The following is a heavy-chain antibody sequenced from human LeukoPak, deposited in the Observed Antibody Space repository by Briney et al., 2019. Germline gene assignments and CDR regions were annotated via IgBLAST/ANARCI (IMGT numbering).Heavy chain of an antibody. Sequence: GGSLRLSCAASGFTFSSYSMNWVRQAPGKGLEWVSGINWNGGSTGYADSVKGRFTISRDNAKNSLYLQMNSLRAEDTALYYCAGVFTGSGSYSFDYWGQGTLVTVSS. D-gene: IGHD1-26*01. V-gene: IGHV3-20*04. CDR2: INWNGGST. CDR1: GFTFSSYS. CDR3: AGVFTGSGSYSFDY. J-gene: IGHJ4*02.